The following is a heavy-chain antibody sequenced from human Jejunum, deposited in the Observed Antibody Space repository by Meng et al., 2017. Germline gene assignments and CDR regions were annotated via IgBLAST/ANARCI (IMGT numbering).Heavy chain of an antibody. J-gene: IGHJ4*02. Sequence: GESLKISCSPSGFTFSSYEMNWVRQAPGKGLEWLSYISGSGSLIYYADSVKGRFTISRDNSKNSLYLQMNSLRAEDTALYYCAKDRYGNELGDSFDYWGQGTQVTVSS. CDR3: AKDRYGNELGDSFDY. D-gene: IGHD5-18*01. CDR1: GFTFSSYE. CDR2: ISGSGSLI. V-gene: IGHV3-48*03.